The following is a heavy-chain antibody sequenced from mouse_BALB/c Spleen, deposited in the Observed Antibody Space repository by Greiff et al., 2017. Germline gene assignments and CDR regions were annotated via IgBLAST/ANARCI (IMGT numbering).Heavy chain of an antibody. V-gene: IGHV5-17*02. J-gene: IGHJ3*01. D-gene: IGHD4-1*01. Sequence: VQLKESGGGLVQPGGSRKLSCAASGFTFSSFGMHWVRQAPEKGLEWVAYISSGSSTIYYADTVKGRFTISRDNPKNTLFLQMTSLRSEDTAMYYCARLNWDVGAYWGQGTLVTVSA. CDR2: ISSGSSTI. CDR3: ARLNWDVGAY. CDR1: GFTFSSFG.